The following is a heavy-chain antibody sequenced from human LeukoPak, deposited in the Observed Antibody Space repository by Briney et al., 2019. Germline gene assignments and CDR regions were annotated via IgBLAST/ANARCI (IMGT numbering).Heavy chain of an antibody. CDR3: ARSFRVVRGVIAY. J-gene: IGHJ4*02. CDR2: ISSSGSTI. V-gene: IGHV3-48*04. Sequence: PGGSLRLSCAASGFTFSSYSMNWVRQAPGKGLEWVSYISSSGSTIYYADSVKGRFTISRDNAKNSLYLQMNSLRAEDTAVYYCARSFRVVRGVIAYWGQGTLVTVSS. CDR1: GFTFSSYS. D-gene: IGHD3-10*01.